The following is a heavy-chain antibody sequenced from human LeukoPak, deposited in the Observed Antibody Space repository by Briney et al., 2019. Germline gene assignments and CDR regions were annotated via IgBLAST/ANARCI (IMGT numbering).Heavy chain of an antibody. CDR1: GGSISSYY. V-gene: IGHV4-59*01. CDR3: ARVQAYGGKGYFDY. CDR2: IYYSGST. J-gene: IGHJ4*02. D-gene: IGHD4-23*01. Sequence: SETLSLTCTVSGGSISSYYWSWIRQPPGKGLEWIGYIYYSGSTNYNPSLKSRVTISVDTSKNQFSLKLSSVTAADAAVYYCARVQAYGGKGYFDYWGQGTLVTVSS.